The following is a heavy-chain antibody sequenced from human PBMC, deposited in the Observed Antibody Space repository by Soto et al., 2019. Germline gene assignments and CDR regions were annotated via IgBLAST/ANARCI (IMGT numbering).Heavy chain of an antibody. CDR1: GLSFSTYG. V-gene: IGHV3-48*01. Sequence: EVQLVESGGGLVQPGWSLRLSCAASGLSFSTYGMNWVRQAPGKGLEWISHITSDSIAMYYADSVKGRFTISRDNGNNSLYLQMNSLRVEDTAVYYCAGSFAYWGQGAVVTVSS. J-gene: IGHJ4*02. CDR3: AGSFAY. CDR2: ITSDSIAM. D-gene: IGHD1-26*01.